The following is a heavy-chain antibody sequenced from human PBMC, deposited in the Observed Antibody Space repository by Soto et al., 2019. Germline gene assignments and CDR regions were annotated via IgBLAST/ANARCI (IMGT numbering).Heavy chain of an antibody. CDR1: GDSISSHY. Sequence: ETLSLTCSVSGDSISSHYWSWIRQPPGKGLEWIGYISYSGSTNYNPSLKSRVTISVDTSKNQFSLKLSSVTAADTAVYYCARLTIARGDYGMDVWGQGTTVTVSS. V-gene: IGHV4-59*11. CDR2: ISYSGST. D-gene: IGHD3-10*01. J-gene: IGHJ6*02. CDR3: ARLTIARGDYGMDV.